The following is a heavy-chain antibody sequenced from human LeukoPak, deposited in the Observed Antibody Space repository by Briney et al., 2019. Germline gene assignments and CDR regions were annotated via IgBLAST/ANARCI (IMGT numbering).Heavy chain of an antibody. CDR2: ISSSSTYI. V-gene: IGHV3-21*01. CDR3: ARDRTAVTAFDY. D-gene: IGHD2-21*02. CDR1: GFXFSPYA. J-gene: IGHJ4*02. Sequence: GGSPRLSCAASGFXFSPYAINWLRQAPGKGLELVSYISSSSTYIYYADSVKARFTISRDNAKNSLYLQMNSLRAEDTAVYYCARDRTAVTAFDYWGQGTLVTVSS.